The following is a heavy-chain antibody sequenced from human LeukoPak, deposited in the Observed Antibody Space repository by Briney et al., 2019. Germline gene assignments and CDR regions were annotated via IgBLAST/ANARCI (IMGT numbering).Heavy chain of an antibody. CDR3: TLATGYYYYGMDV. V-gene: IGHV3-9*01. CDR2: ISWNSVSI. J-gene: IGHJ6*02. Sequence: GGSLRLSCAASGFTFDDFAMLWVRQAPGRGLEWVSGISWNSVSIDYADSVKGRFTISRDDSKSIAYLQMNSLKTEDTAVYYCTLATGYYYYGMDVWGQGTTVTVSS. D-gene: IGHD3-10*01. CDR1: GFTFDDFA.